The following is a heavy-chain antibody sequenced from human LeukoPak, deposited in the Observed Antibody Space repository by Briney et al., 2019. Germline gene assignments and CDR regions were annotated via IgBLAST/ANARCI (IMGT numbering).Heavy chain of an antibody. J-gene: IGHJ4*02. CDR3: ARDLYGDYGFDY. D-gene: IGHD4-17*01. V-gene: IGHV3-21*06. CDR2: ISSSSTSI. CDR1: GFTFSSYS. Sequence: GGSLRLSCAASGFTFSSYSMNWVRQAPGKGLEWVSSISSSSTSIYHADAVKGRFTISRDNAKNSLSLQMNSLRAEDTAVYYCARDLYGDYGFDYWGQGTLVTVSS.